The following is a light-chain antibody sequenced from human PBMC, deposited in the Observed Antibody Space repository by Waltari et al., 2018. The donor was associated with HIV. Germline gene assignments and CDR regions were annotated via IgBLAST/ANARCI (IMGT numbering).Light chain of an antibody. J-gene: IGKJ1*01. CDR3: QHYGSSRRT. CDR1: QSVSSSY. Sequence: IVLTQSPGTLSLSPGERATLSCRASQSVSSSYLAWYQQKPGQAPRLLIYGASSRATGIPDRFSGSGSGTDFSVTISRLEPEDFAVYYCQHYGSSRRTFGQGTKVEIK. CDR2: GAS. V-gene: IGKV3-20*01.